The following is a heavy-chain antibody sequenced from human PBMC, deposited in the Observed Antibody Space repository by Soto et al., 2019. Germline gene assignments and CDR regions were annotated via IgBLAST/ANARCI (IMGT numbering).Heavy chain of an antibody. D-gene: IGHD6-6*01. CDR3: ARAEGSSSWFDP. V-gene: IGHV4-30-2*01. CDR2: IYHSGST. CDR1: GGSISSGGYS. Sequence: SETLSLTCAVSGGSISSGGYSWSWIRQPPGKGLEWIGYIYHSGSTYYNPSLKSRVTISVDRSKNQFSLKLSSVTAADTAVYYCARAEGSSSWFDPWGQGTLVTVSS. J-gene: IGHJ5*02.